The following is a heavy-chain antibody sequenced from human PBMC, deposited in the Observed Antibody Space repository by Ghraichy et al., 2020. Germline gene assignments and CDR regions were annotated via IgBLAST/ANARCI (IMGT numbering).Heavy chain of an antibody. D-gene: IGHD3-10*01. CDR2: ISTSSSTI. V-gene: IGHV3-48*02. Sequence: GGSLRLSCAASGFTFSSYSMNWVRQAPGKGLEWVSYISTSSSTIYYADSVKGRFTISRDNAKNSLYLQMNSLRDEDTAVYYCARAPFYYGSGLNYWGQGTLVTVSS. CDR3: ARAPFYYGSGLNY. CDR1: GFTFSSYS. J-gene: IGHJ4*02.